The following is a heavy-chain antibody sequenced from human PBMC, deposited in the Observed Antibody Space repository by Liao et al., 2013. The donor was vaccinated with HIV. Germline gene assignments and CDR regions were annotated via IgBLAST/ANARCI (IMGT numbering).Heavy chain of an antibody. Sequence: QVQLQESGPGLVKPSQTLSLTCNVSGASVSSGNYYWSWIRQPAGKGLEWIGRIYTSGSTNYNPSLKSRVTMSVDTSKNQFSLKLSSVTAADTAVYYCARDSRGSYYDYWGQGTLVTVSS. V-gene: IGHV4-61*02. CDR3: ARDSRGSYYDY. D-gene: IGHD1-26*01. J-gene: IGHJ4*02. CDR2: IYTSGST. CDR1: GASVSSGNYY.